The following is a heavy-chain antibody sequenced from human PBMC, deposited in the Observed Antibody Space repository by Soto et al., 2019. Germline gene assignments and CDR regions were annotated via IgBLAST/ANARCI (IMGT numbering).Heavy chain of an antibody. CDR3: ARDRASYSSSWYFDY. CDR2: IWYDGSNK. CDR1: GFTFSSYG. Sequence: GGSLRLSCAASGFTFSSYGMHWVRQAPGKGLEWVAVIWYDGSNKYYADSVKGRFTISRDNSKNTLYLQMNSLRAEDTAVYYCARDRASYSSSWYFDYWGQGTLVTVSS. V-gene: IGHV3-33*01. J-gene: IGHJ4*02. D-gene: IGHD6-13*01.